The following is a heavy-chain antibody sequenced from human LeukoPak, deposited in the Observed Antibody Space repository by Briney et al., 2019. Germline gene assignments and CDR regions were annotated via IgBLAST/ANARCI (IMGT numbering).Heavy chain of an antibody. CDR3: AGIAAAGTWLYFDY. D-gene: IGHD6-13*01. V-gene: IGHV4-4*07. CDR2: IYTSGST. J-gene: IGHJ4*02. Sequence: SETLSLTCTVSGGSISSYYWSWIRQPAGKGLEWIGRIYTSGSTNYNPSLKSRVTMSVDTSKNQFSLKLSSVTAADTAMYYCAGIAAAGTWLYFDYWGQGTLVTVSS. CDR1: GGSISSYY.